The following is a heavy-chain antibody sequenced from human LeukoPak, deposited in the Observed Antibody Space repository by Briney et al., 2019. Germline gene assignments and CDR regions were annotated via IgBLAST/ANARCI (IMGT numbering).Heavy chain of an antibody. CDR1: GFTFDDYG. V-gene: IGHV3-20*01. CDR2: INWNGGST. D-gene: IGHD7-27*01. CDR3: ARHNATGYYYGMDV. Sequence: GGSPRLSCAASGFTFDDYGMSRVRHAPGKGLEWVSGINWNGGSTGYADSVKGRFTISRDNAKNSLYLQMNSLRAEDTALYHCARHNATGYYYGMDVWGQGTTVTVSS. J-gene: IGHJ6*02.